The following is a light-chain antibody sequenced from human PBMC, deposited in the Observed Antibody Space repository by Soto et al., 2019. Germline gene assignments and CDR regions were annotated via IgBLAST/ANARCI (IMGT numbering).Light chain of an antibody. CDR2: AAS. Sequence: DIQMTQSPSSVSASVGDRVTITWRASQGISSWLAWYQHKPGKAPKLLIYAASTLQSGVPSRFSGSGSGTDFTLTISSLQPEDFATYYCQQANSFPWTFGQGTKVEIK. CDR1: QGISSW. J-gene: IGKJ1*01. V-gene: IGKV1-12*01. CDR3: QQANSFPWT.